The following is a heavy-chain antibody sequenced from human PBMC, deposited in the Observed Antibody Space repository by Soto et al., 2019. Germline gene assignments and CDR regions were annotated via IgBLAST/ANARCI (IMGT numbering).Heavy chain of an antibody. V-gene: IGHV3-9*02. J-gene: IGHJ4*02. Sequence: EVQLVESGGGLVQPGRSLRLSCVASGFTADDYAMHWVRQAPGKGLEWVSGISSNSDTIDYADSVKGQFTISRDNAKNSLFLQMNSLRPEHTALYYCAKDMKWGGMTTIHYFDSWGQGTLVTVSS. D-gene: IGHD4-17*01. CDR3: AKDMKWGGMTTIHYFDS. CDR1: GFTADDYA. CDR2: ISSNSDTI.